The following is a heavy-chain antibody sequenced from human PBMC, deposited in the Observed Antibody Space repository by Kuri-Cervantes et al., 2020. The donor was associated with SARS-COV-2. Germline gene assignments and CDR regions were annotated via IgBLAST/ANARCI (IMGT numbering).Heavy chain of an antibody. V-gene: IGHV1-46*01. CDR2: VKTNSGNT. J-gene: IGHJ6*03. CDR3: ARMGFKQLVPRYYYYYMDV. Sequence: ASVKVSCKVSGYTLTELSMHWVRQAPGQGLEWMGMVKTNSGNTLYAQFFQGRVTMTRDTSTSTVYMELSSLRSEDTAVYYCARMGFKQLVPRYYYYYMDVWGKGTTVTVSS. CDR1: GYTLTELS. D-gene: IGHD6-6*01.